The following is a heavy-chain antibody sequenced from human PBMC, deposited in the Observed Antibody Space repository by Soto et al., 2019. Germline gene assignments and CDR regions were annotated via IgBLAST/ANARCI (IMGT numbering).Heavy chain of an antibody. CDR2: TYYRSKWYN. CDR3: ARAAGNGPFYYYYYYGMDV. J-gene: IGHJ6*02. V-gene: IGHV6-1*01. CDR1: GDSVSSNSAA. Sequence: SQTLSLTCAISGDSVSSNSAAWNWIRQSPSRGLEWLGRTYYRSKWYNDYAVSVKSRITINPDTSKNQFSLQLNSVTPEDTAVYYCARAAGNGPFYYYYYYGMDVWGQGTTDTVSS. D-gene: IGHD6-13*01.